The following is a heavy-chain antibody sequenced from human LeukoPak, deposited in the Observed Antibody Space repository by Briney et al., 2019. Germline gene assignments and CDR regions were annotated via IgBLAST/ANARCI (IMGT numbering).Heavy chain of an antibody. D-gene: IGHD4-11*01. V-gene: IGHV4-34*01. Sequence: PSETLSLPCAVYGGSFSGYYWSWIRQPPGKGLEWIGEINHSGSTNYNPSLKSRVTISVDTSKNQFSLKLSSVTAADTAVYYCARGATPTVTTGYYYYYMDVWGKGTTVTVSS. CDR2: INHSGST. J-gene: IGHJ6*03. CDR1: GGSFSGYY. CDR3: ARGATPTVTTGYYYYYMDV.